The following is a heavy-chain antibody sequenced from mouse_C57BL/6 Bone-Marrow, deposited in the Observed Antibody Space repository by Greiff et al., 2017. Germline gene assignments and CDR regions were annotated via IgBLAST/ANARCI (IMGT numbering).Heavy chain of an antibody. V-gene: IGHV1-81*01. CDR2: LYPRSGNT. Sequence: QVQLKESGAELARPGASVTLSCKASGYTFTSYGISWVKQRTGQGLEWIGELYPRSGNTYYNEKFKGKATLTADKSSSPAYMELRSLTSEDSAVYFCARWDWEYYFDYWGQGTTLTVSS. CDR3: ARWDWEYYFDY. CDR1: GYTFTSYG. D-gene: IGHD4-1*01. J-gene: IGHJ2*01.